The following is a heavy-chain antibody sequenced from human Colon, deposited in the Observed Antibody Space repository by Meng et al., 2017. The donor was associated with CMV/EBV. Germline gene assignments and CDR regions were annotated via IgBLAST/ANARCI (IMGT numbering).Heavy chain of an antibody. Sequence: GESLKISCAASGFTFSDYCMSWIRQAPGKGLEWISYISSSSNTIHYADSMRGRFTISRDNANNSLYLQVNSLRGEDTAVYYCARIERPGGRYNSYGLDVWGQGTTVTVSS. D-gene: IGHD1-1*01. V-gene: IGHV3-11*01. CDR1: GFTFSDYC. CDR2: ISSSSNTI. CDR3: ARIERPGGRYNSYGLDV. J-gene: IGHJ6*02.